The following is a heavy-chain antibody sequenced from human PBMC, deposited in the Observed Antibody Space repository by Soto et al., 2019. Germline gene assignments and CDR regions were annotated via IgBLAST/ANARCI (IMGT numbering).Heavy chain of an antibody. CDR3: ARGRRNYYMDV. J-gene: IGHJ6*03. CDR1: GGSISTGAYY. V-gene: IGHV4-31*03. Sequence: SETLSLTCTVSGGSISTGAYYWSWIRQHPGKGLEWIGYIYYSGSTYYNPSLKSRVTISLDTSKNQFSLKLSSVTAADTAVYYCARGRRNYYMDVWGKGTTVTVS. CDR2: IYYSGST.